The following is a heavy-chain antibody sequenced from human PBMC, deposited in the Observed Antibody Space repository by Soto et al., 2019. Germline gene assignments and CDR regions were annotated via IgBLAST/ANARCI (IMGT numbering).Heavy chain of an antibody. CDR2: IIPIFGTA. J-gene: IGHJ4*02. CDR1: GGTFSSYA. Sequence: ASLKVSCKASGGTFSSYAISWVRKAPGQGLEWMGGIIPIFGTANYAQKFQGRVTITADESTSTAYMELSSLRSEDTAVYYCARERIVGAIFDYWGQGTLVTVSS. D-gene: IGHD1-26*01. V-gene: IGHV1-69*13. CDR3: ARERIVGAIFDY.